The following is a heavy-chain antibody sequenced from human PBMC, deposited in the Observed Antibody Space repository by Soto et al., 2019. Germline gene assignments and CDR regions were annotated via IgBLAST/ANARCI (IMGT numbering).Heavy chain of an antibody. D-gene: IGHD3-22*01. CDR1: GYSFTSYW. Sequence: PGESLKISCKGSGYSFTSYWIGWVRQMPGKGLEWMGIIYPGDSDTRYSPSFQGQVTISADKSISTAYLQWSSLKASDTAMYYCPRQDYYDSSGYPRSHYYYGMDVWGQGTTVTVSS. CDR2: IYPGDSDT. CDR3: PRQDYYDSSGYPRSHYYYGMDV. J-gene: IGHJ6*02. V-gene: IGHV5-51*01.